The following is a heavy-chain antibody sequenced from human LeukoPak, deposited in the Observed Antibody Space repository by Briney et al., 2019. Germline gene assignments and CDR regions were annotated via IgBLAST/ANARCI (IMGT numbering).Heavy chain of an antibody. CDR1: GFTFSSYA. CDR2: ISYDGSNK. D-gene: IGHD6-13*01. CDR3: ARFPKYSSSWYSFDY. J-gene: IGHJ4*02. V-gene: IGHV3-30-3*01. Sequence: GGSLRLSCAASGFTFSSYAMHWVRQAPGKGLEWVAVISYDGSNKYYADSVKGRFTISRDNSKNTLYLQMNSLRAEDTAVYYCARFPKYSSSWYSFDYWGQGTLVTVSS.